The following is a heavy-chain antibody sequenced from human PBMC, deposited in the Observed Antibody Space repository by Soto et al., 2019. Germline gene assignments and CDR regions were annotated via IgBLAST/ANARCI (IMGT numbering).Heavy chain of an antibody. CDR2: IYYSGST. Sequence: SETLSLTCTVSGGSISSYYWSWIRQPPGKGLEWIGYIYYSGSTNYNPSLKSRVTISVDTSKNQFSLKLSSVTAADTAVYYCARNPGIAVADVDSWGQGTLVTVSS. CDR3: ARNPGIAVADVDS. CDR1: GGSISSYY. J-gene: IGHJ5*01. D-gene: IGHD6-19*01. V-gene: IGHV4-59*01.